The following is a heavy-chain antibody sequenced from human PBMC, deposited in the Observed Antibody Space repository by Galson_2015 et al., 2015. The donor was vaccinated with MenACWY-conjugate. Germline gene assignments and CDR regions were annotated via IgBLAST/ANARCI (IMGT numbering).Heavy chain of an antibody. CDR3: ARDTGTGIFDY. CDR2: INTSTGNP. CDR1: GYTLTAYA. Sequence: SVKVSCKASGYTLTAYAMNWVRQAPGQGLEWMGWINTSTGNPTYAQGFTGRFAFPLDTSVSTAYLQISSLKAEDTAVYYCARDTGTGIFDYWGQGTLVTVSS. V-gene: IGHV7-4-1*02. D-gene: IGHD1-1*01. J-gene: IGHJ4*02.